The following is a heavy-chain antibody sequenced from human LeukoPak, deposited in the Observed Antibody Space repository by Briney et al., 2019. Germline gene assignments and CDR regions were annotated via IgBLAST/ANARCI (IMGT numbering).Heavy chain of an antibody. V-gene: IGHV1-69*04. CDR1: GGTFSSYA. Sequence: SVKVSCKASGGTFSSYAISWVRQAPGQGLEWMGRIIPILGIANYAQKFQGRVTITADKSMSTVYMELSSLRSEDTAVYYCARSPSGTVREMPRTFDIWGQGTMVTVSS. CDR3: ARSPSGTVREMPRTFDI. J-gene: IGHJ3*02. CDR2: IIPILGIA. D-gene: IGHD5-24*01.